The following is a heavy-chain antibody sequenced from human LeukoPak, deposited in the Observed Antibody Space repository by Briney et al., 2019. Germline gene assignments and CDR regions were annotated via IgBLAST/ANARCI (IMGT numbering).Heavy chain of an antibody. Sequence: GASVKVSCKASGYTFTSSYMHWVRQAPGQGLGWMGIINPSGASTSYAQKFQGRVTMTRDTSTSTVYMELSSLRSEDTAVYYCARDHDSYGFCVYWGQGTLVTVSS. J-gene: IGHJ4*02. V-gene: IGHV1-46*01. CDR1: GYTFTSSY. D-gene: IGHD5-18*01. CDR2: INPSGAST. CDR3: ARDHDSYGFCVY.